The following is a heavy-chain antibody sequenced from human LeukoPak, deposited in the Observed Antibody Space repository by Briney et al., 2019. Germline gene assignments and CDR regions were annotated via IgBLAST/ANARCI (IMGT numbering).Heavy chain of an antibody. CDR2: ICPDGTGI. J-gene: IGHJ5*02. CDR3: LPYGSGST. Sequence: PGGSLRLSCAASGFIFSPYCMHWVRQAPGKGPMWVSRICPDGTGISYADSVKARFTTSRDNAKNTVYLQMNTLRVEDTAVYYCLPYGSGSTWGQGTLVTVSS. D-gene: IGHD3-10*01. CDR1: GFIFSPYC. V-gene: IGHV3-74*01.